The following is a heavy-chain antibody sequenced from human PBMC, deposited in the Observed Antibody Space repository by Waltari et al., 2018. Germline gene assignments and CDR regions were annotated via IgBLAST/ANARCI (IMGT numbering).Heavy chain of an antibody. CDR2: INAGNGNT. CDR3: AREGAPYYDFWSGPFDY. D-gene: IGHD3-3*01. CDR1: GYTFTSYA. J-gene: IGHJ4*02. Sequence: QVQLVQSGAEVKKPGASVKVSCKASGYTFTSYAMHWVRQAPGQRLEWLGWINAGNGNTKYSQEFQGRVTITRDTSASTAYMELSSLRSEDMAVYYCAREGAPYYDFWSGPFDYWGQGTLVTVSS. V-gene: IGHV1-3*03.